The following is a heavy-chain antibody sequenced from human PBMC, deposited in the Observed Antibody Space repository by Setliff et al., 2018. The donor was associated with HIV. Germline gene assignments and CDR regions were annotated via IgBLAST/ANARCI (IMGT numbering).Heavy chain of an antibody. D-gene: IGHD3-3*01. CDR2: IYYSGST. CDR1: GGSMNIHY. V-gene: IGHV4-59*11. CDR3: AREEDYNFWSGYDWFDP. J-gene: IGHJ5*02. Sequence: SETLSLTCTVSGGSMNIHYWSWIRQPPGKGLEWIGSIYYSGSTNYNPSLKSRVTRSVDTSKNQFSLKLSSVTAADTAVYYCAREEDYNFWSGYDWFDPWGQGTLVTVSS.